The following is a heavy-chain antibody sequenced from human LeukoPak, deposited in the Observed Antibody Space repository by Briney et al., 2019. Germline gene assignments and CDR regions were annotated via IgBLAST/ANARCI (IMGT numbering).Heavy chain of an antibody. CDR3: TGGTTVTTLDY. D-gene: IGHD4-17*01. Sequence: PGGSLTLSRVASGFTFSGSAMHWVRQAAGKGLEWVVRIRSKAGSYATQYASSVKGRFTISREHSKNPAYLQMNSLKTEDTAVYYCTGGTTVTTLDYWGQRTLPTVSS. CDR2: IRSKAGSYAT. V-gene: IGHV3-73*01. J-gene: IGHJ4*02. CDR1: GFTFSGSA.